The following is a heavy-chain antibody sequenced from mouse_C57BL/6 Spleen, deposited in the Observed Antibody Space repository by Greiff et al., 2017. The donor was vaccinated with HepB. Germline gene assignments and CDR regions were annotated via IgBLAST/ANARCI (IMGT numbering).Heavy chain of an antibody. CDR3: AYLPGSSYGFAY. CDR2: INPSSGYT. V-gene: IGHV1-4*01. J-gene: IGHJ3*01. CDR1: GYTFTSYT. D-gene: IGHD1-1*01. Sequence: VQLQQSGAELARPGASVKMSCKASGYTFTSYTMHWVKQRPGQGLEWIGYINPSSGYTKYNQKFKDKATLTADKSSSTAYMQLSSLTSEDSAVYYCAYLPGSSYGFAYWGQGTLVTVSA.